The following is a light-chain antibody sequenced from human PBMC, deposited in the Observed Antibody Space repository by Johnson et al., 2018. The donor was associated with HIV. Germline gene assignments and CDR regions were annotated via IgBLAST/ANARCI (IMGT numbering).Light chain of an antibody. J-gene: IGLJ1*01. CDR2: ENN. CDR3: GTWDRNLSGHV. CDR1: SSNIGNNY. V-gene: IGLV1-51*02. Sequence: QSVLTQSPSVSAAPGQKVTISCSGSSSNIGNNYVSWYQQLPGTAPKLLICENNKRPSGIPDRFSGSKYGTSATLGITGLQTGDEADYYCGTWDRNLSGHVFGTGTKVTVL.